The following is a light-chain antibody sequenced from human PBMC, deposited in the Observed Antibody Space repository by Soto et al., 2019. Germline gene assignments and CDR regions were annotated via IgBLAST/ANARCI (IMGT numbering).Light chain of an antibody. CDR2: KVS. J-gene: IGKJ1*01. CDR3: IQGSHWPPWT. Sequence: DVVLTQSPLSLPVTLGQPASISCRSSQSLVSSDGNTYLTWFQQRPGQSPRRLIYKVSNRDSGGPDRFSGSVSGTDFTLRITRVEAEDVGVYYCIQGSHWPPWTFGQGTKVEIK. V-gene: IGKV2-30*01. CDR1: QSLVSSDGNTY.